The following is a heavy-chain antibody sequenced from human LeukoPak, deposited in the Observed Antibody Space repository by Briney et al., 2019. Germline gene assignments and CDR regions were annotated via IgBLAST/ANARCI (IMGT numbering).Heavy chain of an antibody. D-gene: IGHD6-13*01. V-gene: IGHV3-30*03. Sequence: PGGSLRLSCAASGFIFSNYGMNWVRQAPGKGLEWVAVISYDGSNKYYADSVKGRFTISRDNSKNTLYLQMNSLRAEDTAVYYCARARDRSSWYGYFDYWGQGTLVTVSS. J-gene: IGHJ4*02. CDR3: ARARDRSSWYGYFDY. CDR1: GFIFSNYG. CDR2: ISYDGSNK.